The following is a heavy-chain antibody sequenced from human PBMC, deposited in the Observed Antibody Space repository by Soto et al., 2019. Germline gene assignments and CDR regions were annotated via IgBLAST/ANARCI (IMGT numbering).Heavy chain of an antibody. CDR3: ATEDYHDSSGPPEY. CDR1: GFTFSRYA. Sequence: PGESLKISCAASGFTFSRYAMSWVRQAPGKGLEWVAAISGSGDSTYYADSVKGRSTISRDNSKNTLYLQMNSLRAEDTAVYYCATEDYHDSSGPPEYWGHGTLVTVSS. D-gene: IGHD3-22*01. V-gene: IGHV3-23*01. J-gene: IGHJ4*01. CDR2: ISGSGDST.